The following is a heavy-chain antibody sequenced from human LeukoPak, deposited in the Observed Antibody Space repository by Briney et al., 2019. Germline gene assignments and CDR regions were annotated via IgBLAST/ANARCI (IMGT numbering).Heavy chain of an antibody. J-gene: IGHJ4*02. D-gene: IGHD2-2*02. Sequence: GSLRLSCEASAFTFSGYSMNWVRQAPGKGLEWVSSISSTSSFINYADSVKGRFTISRDNAENSLYLQMNSLRAEDTAVYSCAREFFRGYTFDYWGQGTLVTVSS. CDR1: AFTFSGYS. V-gene: IGHV3-21*04. CDR3: AREFFRGYTFDY. CDR2: ISSTSSFI.